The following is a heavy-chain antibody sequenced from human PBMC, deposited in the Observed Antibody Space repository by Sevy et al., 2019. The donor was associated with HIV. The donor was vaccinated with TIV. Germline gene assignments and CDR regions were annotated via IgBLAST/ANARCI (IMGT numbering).Heavy chain of an antibody. CDR1: GGSFSGYY. CDR2: INHSGST. V-gene: IGHV4-34*01. D-gene: IGHD4-17*01. Sequence: SEILSLTCAVYGGSFSGYYWSWIRQPPGKGLEWIGEINHSGSTNYNPSLKSRVTISVDTSKNQFSLKLSSVTAADTAVYYCARAEGYYGPQNDAFDIWGQGTMVTVSS. CDR3: ARAEGYYGPQNDAFDI. J-gene: IGHJ3*02.